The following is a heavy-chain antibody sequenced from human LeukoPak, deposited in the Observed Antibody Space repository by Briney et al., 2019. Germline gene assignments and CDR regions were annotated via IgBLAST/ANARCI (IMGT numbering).Heavy chain of an antibody. D-gene: IGHD3-22*01. CDR1: SYVFTSFG. CDR2: IYSGDSDT. CDR3: ARQGEYYYDSSGYQIDY. Sequence: GVALQISSHAFSYVFTSFGIAWARSTPAQGLGWMGIIYSGDSDTRYSPSFQGQVTISAYKSTSTTYLQWSSLKASDTAMYYCARQGEYYYDSSGYQIDYWGQGTLVTVSS. V-gene: IGHV5-51*01. J-gene: IGHJ4*02.